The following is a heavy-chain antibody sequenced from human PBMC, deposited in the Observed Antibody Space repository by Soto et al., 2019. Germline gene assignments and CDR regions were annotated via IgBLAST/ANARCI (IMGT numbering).Heavy chain of an antibody. CDR1: GYTFTSYG. CDR3: ARERRKVVVPAATPFDP. D-gene: IGHD2-2*01. J-gene: IGHJ5*02. Sequence: ASVKVSCKASGYTFTSYGISWVRQAPGQGLEWMGWISAYNGNTNYAQKLQGRVTMTTDTSTSTAYMELRSLRSADTAVYYCARERRKVVVPAATPFDPWGQGTLVTVSS. V-gene: IGHV1-18*04. CDR2: ISAYNGNT.